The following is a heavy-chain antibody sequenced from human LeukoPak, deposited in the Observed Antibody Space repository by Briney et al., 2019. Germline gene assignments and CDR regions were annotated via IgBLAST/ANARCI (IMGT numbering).Heavy chain of an antibody. Sequence: ASVKVSCKASGGTFSSYAISWVRQAPGQGLEWMGRIIPILGIANYAQKFQGRVTITADKSTSTAYMELSSLRSEDTAVYYCARDEGDGGSSVDYWGQGTLVTVSS. V-gene: IGHV1-69*04. CDR2: IIPILGIA. J-gene: IGHJ4*02. D-gene: IGHD1-26*01. CDR1: GGTFSSYA. CDR3: ARDEGDGGSSVDY.